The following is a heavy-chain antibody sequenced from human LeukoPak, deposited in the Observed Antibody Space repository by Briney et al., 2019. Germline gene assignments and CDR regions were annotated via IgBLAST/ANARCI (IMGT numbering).Heavy chain of an antibody. CDR2: INSDGSST. Sequence: TGGSLRLSCAASGFTFSVYAMSWVRQAPGKGLVWVSHINSDGSSTTYADSVKGRFTISRDNAKNTLYLQMNSLRAEDTAVYYCTSTSGARSLGYGGQGTLVTVSS. V-gene: IGHV3-74*01. D-gene: IGHD1-1*01. CDR3: TSTSGARSLGY. CDR1: GFTFSVYA. J-gene: IGHJ4*02.